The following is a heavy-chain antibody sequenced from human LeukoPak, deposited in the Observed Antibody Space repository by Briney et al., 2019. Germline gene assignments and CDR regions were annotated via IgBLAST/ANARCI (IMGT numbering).Heavy chain of an antibody. V-gene: IGHV4-61*02. CDR1: GGSISSGSYY. CDR3: ARGPFLEWLSNPFDS. D-gene: IGHD3-3*01. CDR2: IYTTGST. J-gene: IGHJ4*02. Sequence: SETLSLTCTVSGGSISSGSYYWNWIRQPAGKALEWIGRIYTTGSTNYNPSLKSRVTISVDTSNNQFSLKLSSVTAADTAVYFCARGPFLEWLSNPFDSWGQGTLVTVSS.